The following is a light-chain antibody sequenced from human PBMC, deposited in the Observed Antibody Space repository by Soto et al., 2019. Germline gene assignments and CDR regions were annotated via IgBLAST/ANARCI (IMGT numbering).Light chain of an antibody. CDR1: GSDVCAYKY. V-gene: IGLV2-8*01. Sequence: QSVLAQPPSASGSPGQSLTISCAGTGSDVCAYKYVSWYQQHPGKAPKLIIYEVDKRPSGVPDRFSGSKSGNTASLTVSGLQAEDEADYYCSSYGGSNIPLYVFGTGTKVTVL. CDR3: SSYGGSNIPLYV. CDR2: EVD. J-gene: IGLJ1*01.